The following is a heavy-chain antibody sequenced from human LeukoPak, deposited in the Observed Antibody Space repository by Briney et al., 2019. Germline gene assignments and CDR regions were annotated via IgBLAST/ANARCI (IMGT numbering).Heavy chain of an antibody. D-gene: IGHD6-13*01. CDR1: GGSISSYY. CDR3: ARGSSSWTHFDY. CDR2: IYYSGST. J-gene: IGHJ4*02. V-gene: IGHV4-59*01. Sequence: SETLSHTCTVSGGSISSYYWSWIRQPPGKGLEWIGYIYYSGSTNYNPSLKSRVTISVDTSKNQFSLKLSSVTAADTAVYYCARGSSSWTHFDYWGQGTLVTVSS.